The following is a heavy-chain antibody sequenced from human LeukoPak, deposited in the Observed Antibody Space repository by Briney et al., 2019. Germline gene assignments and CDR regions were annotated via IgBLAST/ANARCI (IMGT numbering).Heavy chain of an antibody. CDR2: IYSGGST. CDR3: ARDVDYYDIVTGYYQHFGMDV. CDR1: GFTVSSNY. Sequence: GGSLRLSCAASGFTVSSNYMSWVRQAPGKGLEWVSIIYSGGSTYYADSVKGRFTISRDNSKNTLYLQMNSLRAEDTAVYYCARDVDYYDIVTGYYQHFGMDVWGPGTTVTVSS. J-gene: IGHJ6*02. D-gene: IGHD3-9*01. V-gene: IGHV3-66*01.